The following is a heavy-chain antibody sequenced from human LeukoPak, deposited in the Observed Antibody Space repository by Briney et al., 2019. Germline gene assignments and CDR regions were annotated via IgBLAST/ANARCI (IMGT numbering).Heavy chain of an antibody. CDR1: GYSFTDYG. D-gene: IGHD6-6*01. Sequence: APVKVSCKASGYSFTDYGISWVRQAPGQGLEWMGWISAYNAKTNYAQKFQGRVTMTTDTSTSTAYMELRSLTSDDMAVYYCARDRSSSSLWGQGTLVTVSS. V-gene: IGHV1-18*03. CDR2: ISAYNAKT. CDR3: ARDRSSSSL. J-gene: IGHJ4*02.